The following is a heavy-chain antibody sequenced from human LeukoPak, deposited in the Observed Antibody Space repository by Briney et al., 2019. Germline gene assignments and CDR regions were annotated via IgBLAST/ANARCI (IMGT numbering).Heavy chain of an antibody. CDR3: ARDNVGATTAEYFQH. CDR1: GFTFNSYA. Sequence: GGSLRLSCAASGFTFNSYAMHWVRQAPGKGLEWVAVISYDGSNKFYADSVKGRFTISRDNAKNSLYLQMNSLRAEDAAVYYCARDNVGATTAEYFQHWGRGTLVTVSS. D-gene: IGHD1-26*01. V-gene: IGHV3-30-3*01. J-gene: IGHJ1*01. CDR2: ISYDGSNK.